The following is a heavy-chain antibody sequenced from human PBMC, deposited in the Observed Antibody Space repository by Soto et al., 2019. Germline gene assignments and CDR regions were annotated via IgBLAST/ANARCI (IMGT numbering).Heavy chain of an antibody. Sequence: GGSLRLSCAASGFTFSSYGMHWVRQAPGKGLEWVAVISYDGSNKYYADSVKGRFTISRDNSKNTLYVQMNSLRAEDTAVYYCAKGVFYHDSSGSIPRESGYWGRGALVTVSS. CDR3: AKGVFYHDSSGSIPRESGY. CDR2: ISYDGSNK. J-gene: IGHJ4*02. V-gene: IGHV3-30*18. D-gene: IGHD3-22*01. CDR1: GFTFSSYG.